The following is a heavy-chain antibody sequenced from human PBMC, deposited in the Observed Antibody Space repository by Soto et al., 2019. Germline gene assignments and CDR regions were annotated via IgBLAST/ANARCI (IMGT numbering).Heavy chain of an antibody. J-gene: IGHJ6*02. Sequence: ASVKVSCKASGYTFTSYYMHWVRQAPGQGLEWMGIINPSGGSTSYAQKFQGRVTMTRDTSTSTVYMELSSLRSEDTAVYYCACGFGVVISSGPGPNYYYYGMDVWGQGTTVTVS. CDR1: GYTFTSYY. CDR3: ACGFGVVISSGPGPNYYYYGMDV. V-gene: IGHV1-46*01. D-gene: IGHD3-3*01. CDR2: INPSGGST.